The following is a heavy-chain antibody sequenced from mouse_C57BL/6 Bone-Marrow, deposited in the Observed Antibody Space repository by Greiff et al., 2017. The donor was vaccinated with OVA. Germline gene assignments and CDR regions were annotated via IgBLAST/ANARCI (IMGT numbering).Heavy chain of an antibody. CDR1: GFTFSSYG. CDR3: ARHNYGSSYWFDY. V-gene: IGHV5-6*01. CDR2: ISSGGSYT. D-gene: IGHD1-1*01. Sequence: EVQGVESGGDLVKPGGSLKLSCAASGFTFSSYGMSWVRQTPDKRLEWVATISSGGSYTYYPDSVKGRFTISRDNAKNTLYLQMSSLKSEDTAMYYCARHNYGSSYWFDYWGQGTTLTVSS. J-gene: IGHJ2*01.